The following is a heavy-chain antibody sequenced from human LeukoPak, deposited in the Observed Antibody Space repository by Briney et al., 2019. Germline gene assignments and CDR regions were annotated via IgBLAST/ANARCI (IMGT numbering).Heavy chain of an antibody. V-gene: IGHV3-11*03. CDR3: ARQNSYGTSAYYAMDV. CDR2: ISSRSSYT. CDR1: GFTFSDSY. D-gene: IGHD5-18*01. Sequence: PGGSLRLSCAASGFTFSDSYMSWIRQAPGRGLEWGSYISSRSSYTNYADSVNAPLTLSRDNANNSLYLQMIRLRADDTAVYYCARQNSYGTSAYYAMDV. J-gene: IGHJ6*01.